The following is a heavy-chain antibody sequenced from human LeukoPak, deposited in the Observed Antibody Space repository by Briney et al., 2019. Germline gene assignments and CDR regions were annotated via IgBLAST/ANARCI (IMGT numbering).Heavy chain of an antibody. CDR1: GFTFSSYG. Sequence: GGSLRLSCAASGFTFSSYGMHWVRQAPGKGLEWVAVISYDGSNKYYAGSVKGRFTISRDNSKNTLYLQMNSLRAEDTAVYYCASEGIAAAADIWGQGTMVTVSS. J-gene: IGHJ3*02. D-gene: IGHD6-13*01. CDR2: ISYDGSNK. V-gene: IGHV3-30*03. CDR3: ASEGIAAAADI.